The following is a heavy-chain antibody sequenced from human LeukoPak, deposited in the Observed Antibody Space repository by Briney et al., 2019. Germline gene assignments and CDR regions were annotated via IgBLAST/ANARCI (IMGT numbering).Heavy chain of an antibody. J-gene: IGHJ6*02. Sequence: GGSLRLSCAASGFTFSSYEMNWVRQAPGKGLEWVSYISSSGSTIHYADSVKGRFTISRDNAKNSLYLQMNSLRAEDTAVYYCASTADTAMAAPYYYYGMDVWGQGTTVTVSS. D-gene: IGHD5-18*01. CDR3: ASTADTAMAAPYYYYGMDV. CDR2: ISSSGSTI. CDR1: GFTFSSYE. V-gene: IGHV3-48*03.